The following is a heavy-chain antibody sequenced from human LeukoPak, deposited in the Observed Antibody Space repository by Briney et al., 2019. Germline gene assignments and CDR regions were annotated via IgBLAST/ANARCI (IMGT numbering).Heavy chain of an antibody. D-gene: IGHD4-17*01. Sequence: ASVKVSCKASGYSFTSFGINWVRQAPGQGLEWMGWISAYNGNRNYAQKLQGRVTLTTDTSTNTVYMELRSLRSDDTAVYYCARHREWGRSNGDLAGYWGQGTLVTVSS. CDR2: ISAYNGNR. V-gene: IGHV1-18*01. CDR1: GYSFTSFG. CDR3: ARHREWGRSNGDLAGY. J-gene: IGHJ4*02.